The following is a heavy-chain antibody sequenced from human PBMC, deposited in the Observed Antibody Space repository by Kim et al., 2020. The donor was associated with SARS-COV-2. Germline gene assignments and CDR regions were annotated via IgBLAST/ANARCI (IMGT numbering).Heavy chain of an antibody. CDR2: ISWDGGDT. D-gene: IGHD1-26*01. CDR1: RFTFEDYN. CDR3: ARNRGGSHLDYYYGMDV. V-gene: IGHV3-43*01. Sequence: GGSLRLSCAASRFTFEDYNMHWIRQAPREGLEWVSMISWDGGDTYYADSVKGRFTISRDNSENSLYLQMNSLRAEDSGFYYCARNRGGSHLDYYYGMDV. J-gene: IGHJ6*01.